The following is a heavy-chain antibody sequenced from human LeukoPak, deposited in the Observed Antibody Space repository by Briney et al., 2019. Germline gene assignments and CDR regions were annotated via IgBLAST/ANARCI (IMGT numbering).Heavy chain of an antibody. CDR2: IYTSGST. V-gene: IGHV4-4*07. Sequence: SETLSLTCTVSDGSISDSYWSWMRQPAGKGLEWIGRIYTSGSTTYNPSLKSRVTMSVDTSKSQFSLNLMSVTAADTAVYYCTRDTGTTGEVKFVPWGQGTLVTVSS. CDR3: TRDTGTTGEVKFVP. CDR1: DGSISDSY. D-gene: IGHD4-17*01. J-gene: IGHJ5*02.